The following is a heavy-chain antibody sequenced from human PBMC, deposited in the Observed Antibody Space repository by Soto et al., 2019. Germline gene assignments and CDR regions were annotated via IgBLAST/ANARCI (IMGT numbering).Heavy chain of an antibody. D-gene: IGHD3-16*01. Sequence: VQLVQSGGGPVKPGGSLRLSCAASGFIFSDFQINWVRQAPGRGLEWLSSITETSAFTHYADSIEGRFTISRDNPNHLLLLQMDNLRPEDTAVYYCARVNLALQGAFDLWGQGALVSVSS. CDR2: ITETSAFT. J-gene: IGHJ4*02. V-gene: IGHV3-21*01. CDR3: ARVNLALQGAFDL. CDR1: GFIFSDFQ.